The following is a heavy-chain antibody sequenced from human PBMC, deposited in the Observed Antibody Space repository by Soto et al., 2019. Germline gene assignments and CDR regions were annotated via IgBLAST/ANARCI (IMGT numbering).Heavy chain of an antibody. CDR3: ARDFSGSPGRGLLLNYYGMDV. V-gene: IGHV3-48*03. CDR2: ISSSGSTI. Sequence: PGGSLRLSCAASGFTFSSYEMNWVRQAPGKGLERVSYISSSGSTIYYADSVKGRFTISRDNAKNSLYLQMNSLRAEDTAVYYCARDFSGSPGRGLLLNYYGMDVWGQGTRSPSP. J-gene: IGHJ6*02. CDR1: GFTFSSYE. D-gene: IGHD1-26*01.